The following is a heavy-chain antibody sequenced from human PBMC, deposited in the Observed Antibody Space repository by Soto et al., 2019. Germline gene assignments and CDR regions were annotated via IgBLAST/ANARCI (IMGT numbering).Heavy chain of an antibody. CDR3: AHRVDYRGSWNTGYFDY. CDR1: GFSLSTTGVA. J-gene: IGHJ4*02. Sequence: SGPTLVNPTQTLTLTCSFSGFSLSTTGVAVGWIRQPPGKALECLVLIYWDDDKRYSPSLKSRLTITRDTSKNQVVLTMTDMDPVDTAIYYCAHRVDYRGSWNTGYFDYWGQGTLVTVSS. CDR2: IYWDDDK. D-gene: IGHD2-15*01. V-gene: IGHV2-5*02.